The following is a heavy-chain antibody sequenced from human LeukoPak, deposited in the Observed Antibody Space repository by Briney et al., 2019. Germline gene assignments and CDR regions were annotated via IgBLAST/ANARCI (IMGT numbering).Heavy chain of an antibody. CDR3: ARRPTQYDCFDP. J-gene: IGHJ5*02. Sequence: SQTLSLTCAISGDSVSSNSVTWNWIRQSPSRGLEWLGRTYYRSTWYNDYPVSVRGRITVNPDTSNNPTSPHLNSVTPEDTAVYYGARRPTQYDCFDPWGQGILVTVSS. CDR2: TYYRSTWYN. D-gene: IGHD2-2*01. CDR1: GDSVSSNSVT. V-gene: IGHV6-1*01.